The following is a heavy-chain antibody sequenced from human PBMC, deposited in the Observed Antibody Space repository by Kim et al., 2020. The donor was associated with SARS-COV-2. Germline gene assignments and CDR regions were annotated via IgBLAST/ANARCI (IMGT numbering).Heavy chain of an antibody. D-gene: IGHD2-21*01. V-gene: IGHV4-59*09. J-gene: IGHJ4*02. Sequence: GSTSYTPSLKSRVTISVDTSKNQFSLKLSSVTAADTAVYYCARGLWTFDYWGQGILVTVSS. CDR2: GST. CDR3: ARGLWTFDY.